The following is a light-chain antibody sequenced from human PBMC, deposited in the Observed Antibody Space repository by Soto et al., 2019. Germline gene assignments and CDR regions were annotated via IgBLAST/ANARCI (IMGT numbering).Light chain of an antibody. V-gene: IGLV1-47*01. CDR2: RNN. J-gene: IGLJ3*02. CDR3: AVWDDNLSVV. Sequence: QSVLTQPPSASGTPGQRVTISCSGSSSNIGSNYVYWYQQLPGTAPKLLIYRNNQRPSGVPDRFSGSKSGTSASLAISGLRSEDEADYYCAVWDDNLSVVFGGGTKLTVL. CDR1: SSNIGSNY.